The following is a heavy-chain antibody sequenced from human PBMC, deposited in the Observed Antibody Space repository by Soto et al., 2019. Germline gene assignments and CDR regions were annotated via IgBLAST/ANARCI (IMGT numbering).Heavy chain of an antibody. CDR2: IYPADSET. CDR1: GYSFSTCW. Sequence: GDSLKISCKGSGYSFSTCWIAWVRQMPGKGLEFMGLIYPADSETKYSPSFMGQVTMSSDKSISTAYLQWSSLQASDTAVYYCATSTSVTGIFVDWGQGTLVTVAS. CDR3: ATSTSVTGIFVD. V-gene: IGHV5-51*01. J-gene: IGHJ4*02. D-gene: IGHD2-21*02.